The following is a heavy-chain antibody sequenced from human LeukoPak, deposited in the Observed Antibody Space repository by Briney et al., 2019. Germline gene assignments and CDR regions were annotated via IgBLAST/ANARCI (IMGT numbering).Heavy chain of an antibody. Sequence: SETLSLTCTVSGGSISNKYWSWIRQPPGKGLEWIGYIYYSGSTNYNPSLKSRVTISVDTSKNQFSLKLSSVTAADTAVYYCARDEEGTAFDIWGQGTMVTVSS. CDR2: IYYSGST. V-gene: IGHV4-59*01. CDR1: GGSISNKY. CDR3: ARDEEGTAFDI. D-gene: IGHD1-1*01. J-gene: IGHJ3*02.